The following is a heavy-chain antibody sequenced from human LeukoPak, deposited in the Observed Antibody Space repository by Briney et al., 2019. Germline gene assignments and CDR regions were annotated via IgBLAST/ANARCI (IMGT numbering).Heavy chain of an antibody. CDR2: ISWNSGSI. J-gene: IGHJ4*02. CDR1: GFTFDDYA. V-gene: IGHV3-9*01. D-gene: IGHD5-12*01. CDR3: ARDNAGYDY. Sequence: PGRSLRLSCAASGFTFDDYAMHWVRQAPGKGLEWVSGISWNSGSIAYADSVKGRFTISRDNAMNSLYLQMNSLRAEDTAVYYCARDNAGYDYWGQGTLVTVSS.